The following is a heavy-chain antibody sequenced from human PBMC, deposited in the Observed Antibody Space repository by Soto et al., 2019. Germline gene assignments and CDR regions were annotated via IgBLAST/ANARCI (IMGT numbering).Heavy chain of an antibody. CDR3: SRGTYYPQSSGLHADY. J-gene: IGHJ4*02. CDR1: GFTFRSYT. CDR2: IRGFSPYT. D-gene: IGHD3-22*01. Sequence: GGSLRLSCVASGFTFRSYTMNWVRQAPGKGLEWVSAIRGFSPYTFYADSVKGRFTVSRDNSKNTLYLQMNSLRPEDTAVYYCSRGTYYPQSSGLHADYWGPGTVVTVS. V-gene: IGHV3-21*01.